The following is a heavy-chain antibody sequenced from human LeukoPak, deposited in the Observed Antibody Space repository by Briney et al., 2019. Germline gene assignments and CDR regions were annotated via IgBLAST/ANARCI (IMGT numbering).Heavy chain of an antibody. CDR2: ISYDGSNK. CDR3: ARDTLKDGYNYDYLDY. D-gene: IGHD5-24*01. CDR1: GFTFSSYA. V-gene: IGHV3-30-3*01. Sequence: PGRSLRLSCAASGFTFSSYAMPWVRQAPGKGLEWVAVISYDGSNKYYADSVKGRFTISRDNSKNTLYLQMNSLRAEDTAVYYCARDTLKDGYNYDYLDYWGQGTLVTVSS. J-gene: IGHJ4*02.